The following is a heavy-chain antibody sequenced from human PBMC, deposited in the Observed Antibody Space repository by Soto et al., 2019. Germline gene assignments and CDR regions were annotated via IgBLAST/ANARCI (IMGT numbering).Heavy chain of an antibody. D-gene: IGHD6-13*01. Sequence: PGESLKISCAASGFTFDDYTMHWVRQAPGKGLEWVSLISWDGGSTYYADSVKGRSTISRDNSKNSLYLQMNSLRTEDTALYYCAKEAAAGIDYWGQGTLVTVSS. CDR1: GFTFDDYT. J-gene: IGHJ4*02. V-gene: IGHV3-43*01. CDR3: AKEAAAGIDY. CDR2: ISWDGGST.